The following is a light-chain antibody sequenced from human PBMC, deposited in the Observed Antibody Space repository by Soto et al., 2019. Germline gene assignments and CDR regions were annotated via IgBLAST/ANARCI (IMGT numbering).Light chain of an antibody. J-gene: IGKJ2*01. Sequence: DIQMTQSPSSLSASVGDRVTITCRASRSIGNYLNWYQQKPESAPKLLIFLTSRLQSGVPSRFSDSGSGTDFTITISSLQPEDFATYYCQQSYSTPYSFGLGTKLELK. V-gene: IGKV1-39*01. CDR3: QQSYSTPYS. CDR2: LTS. CDR1: RSIGNY.